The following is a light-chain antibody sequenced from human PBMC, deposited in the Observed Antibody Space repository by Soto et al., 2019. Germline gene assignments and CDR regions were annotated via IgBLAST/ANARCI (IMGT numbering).Light chain of an antibody. V-gene: IGLV2-8*01. J-gene: IGLJ2*01. CDR3: SSYAGGNNVL. CDR2: EVI. Sequence: QSALTQPPSASGYSGQSVTISCTGTSSDVGGYKYVSWYQQHPGKAPKLMIYEVIKRPSGVTDRFSGSKSGNTASLTVSGLQADDEDDYYGSSYAGGNNVLFGGGTQLTVL. CDR1: SSDVGGYKY.